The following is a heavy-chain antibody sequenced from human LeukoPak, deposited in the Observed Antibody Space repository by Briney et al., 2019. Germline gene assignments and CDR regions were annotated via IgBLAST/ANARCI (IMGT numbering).Heavy chain of an antibody. CDR2: INPSVGGT. J-gene: IGHJ3*02. V-gene: IGHV1-46*01. CDR3: ARGGGTCSSTSCYAVAFDI. Sequence: VASVKVSCKAFGYGFTSYYIHWVRQAPGQGLEWMGIINPSVGGTTYARKFQGRVTMTRDTSTSTVYMELSSLTSDDTAVYHCARGGGTCSSTSCYAVAFDIWGQGTMVTVSS. D-gene: IGHD2-2*01. CDR1: GYGFTSYY.